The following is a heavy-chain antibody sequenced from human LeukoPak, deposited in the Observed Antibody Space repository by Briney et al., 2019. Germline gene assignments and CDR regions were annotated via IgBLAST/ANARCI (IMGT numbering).Heavy chain of an antibody. CDR2: ISYDGSNK. CDR3: VKARGHNYYMDV. Sequence: GRSLRLSCAASGFTFSSYAMHWVRQAPGKGLEWVAVISYDGSNKYYADSVRGRFTISRDNSKNTLNLQMNSLRAEDTAVYYCVKARGHNYYMDVWGKGTTVTISS. V-gene: IGHV3-30*04. J-gene: IGHJ6*03. CDR1: GFTFSSYA. D-gene: IGHD6-25*01.